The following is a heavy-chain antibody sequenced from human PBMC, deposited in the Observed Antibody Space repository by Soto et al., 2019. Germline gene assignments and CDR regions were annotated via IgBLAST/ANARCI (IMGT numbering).Heavy chain of an antibody. J-gene: IGHJ5*02. D-gene: IGHD6-6*01. CDR2: IYWDDDK. V-gene: IGHV2-5*02. Sequence: VGGWICQPPGKALEWLALIYWDDDKRYSPSLKSRLTITKDTSKNQVVLRMTNMDPVDLFIYYYAECEYGGWSLHSCGQGTL. CDR1: V. CDR3: AECEYGGWSLHS.